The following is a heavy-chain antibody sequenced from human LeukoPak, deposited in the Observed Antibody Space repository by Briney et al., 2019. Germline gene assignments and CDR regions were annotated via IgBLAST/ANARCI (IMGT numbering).Heavy chain of an antibody. D-gene: IGHD2-2*01. V-gene: IGHV3-7*03. J-gene: IGHJ4*02. CDR3: ARAKTVPISTSLDY. CDR1: GFTFSSYW. Sequence: GGSLRLSCAASGFTFSSYWMSWVRQAPGKGLEWVAKIKQEGREKYYVDSVKGRFTISRENAKNSLYLQMNSLRAEDTAVYYCARAKTVPISTSLDYWGQGTLVTVSS. CDR2: IKQEGREK.